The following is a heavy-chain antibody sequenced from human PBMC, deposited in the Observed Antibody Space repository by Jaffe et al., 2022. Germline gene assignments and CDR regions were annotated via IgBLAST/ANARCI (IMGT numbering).Heavy chain of an antibody. J-gene: IGHJ4*02. CDR1: GYSISSGYY. CDR2: IYHSGST. D-gene: IGHD3-9*01. CDR3: AREGDVLRYFDWLFPLDY. Sequence: QVQLQESGPGLVKPSETLSLTCAVSGYSISSGYYWGWIRQPPGKGLEWIGSIYHSGSTYYNPSLKSRVTISVDTSKNQFSLKLSSVTAADTAVYYCAREGDVLRYFDWLFPLDYWGQGTLVTVSS. V-gene: IGHV4-38-2*02.